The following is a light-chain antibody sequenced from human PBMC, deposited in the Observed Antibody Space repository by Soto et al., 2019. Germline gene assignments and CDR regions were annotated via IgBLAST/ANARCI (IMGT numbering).Light chain of an antibody. CDR3: QQYNSYLFT. CDR2: DVS. Sequence: DIQMTQSPSTLSASVGDRVTITCRAGQSISSGLAWYQQKPGTAPKLLIYDVSSLESGVPSRFSGSGSGTEFALTISSLQPDDFATYYCQQYNSYLFTFGPGTKVDIK. J-gene: IGKJ3*01. V-gene: IGKV1-5*01. CDR1: QSISSG.